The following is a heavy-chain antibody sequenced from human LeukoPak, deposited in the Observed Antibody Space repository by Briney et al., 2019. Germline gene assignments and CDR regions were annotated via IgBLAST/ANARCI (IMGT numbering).Heavy chain of an antibody. CDR3: ARYILGVGAIKDYFDY. J-gene: IGHJ4*02. D-gene: IGHD3-3*01. Sequence: PSETLSLTCTVSGGSISSSSYYWGWIRQPPGKGLEWIGSIYYSGRTYYNPSLKSRVTISEDTSKNQFSLKLSSVTAADTAVYYCARYILGVGAIKDYFDYWGQGTLVTVSS. CDR1: GGSISSSSYY. V-gene: IGHV4-39*07. CDR2: IYYSGRT.